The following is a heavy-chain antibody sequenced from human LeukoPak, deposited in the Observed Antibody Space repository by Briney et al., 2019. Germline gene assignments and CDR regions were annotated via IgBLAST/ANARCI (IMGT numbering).Heavy chain of an antibody. CDR3: ARLYGNYQNYFDY. CDR1: GGLISISTYY. CDR2: IYYSGTT. D-gene: IGHD1-7*01. J-gene: IGHJ4*02. Sequence: SETLSLTCTVSGGLISISTYYWGWIRQPPGKGLEWIGSIYYSGTTHYNPSLKSRVTIAVDTSKNQFSLKLISVTAADTAVYFCARLYGNYQNYFDYWGQGTLVTVSS. V-gene: IGHV4-39*07.